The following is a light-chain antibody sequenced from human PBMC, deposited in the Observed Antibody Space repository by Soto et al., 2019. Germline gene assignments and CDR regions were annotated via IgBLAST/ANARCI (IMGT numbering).Light chain of an antibody. CDR3: QQYGSSPRT. J-gene: IGKJ4*01. V-gene: IGKV3-20*01. Sequence: EIVLTQSPGTLSLSVGERATLSCRASQSVSGYLAWYQQTPGQAPRLLIYDASNRATGIPDRFSGSGSGTDFTLTINRLEPEDFTVYYCQQYGSSPRTFGGGTTVDIK. CDR1: QSVSGY. CDR2: DAS.